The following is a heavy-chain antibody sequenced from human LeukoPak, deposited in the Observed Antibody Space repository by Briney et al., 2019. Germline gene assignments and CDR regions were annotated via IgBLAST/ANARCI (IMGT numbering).Heavy chain of an antibody. CDR1: GFLVSSNY. D-gene: IGHD3-3*01. Sequence: GGSLRLSCAASGFLVSSNYMSWVRQAPGKGLEWVSVIYSGGSTYYADSVKGRFTISRDNSKNTLYLQMNSLRAEDTAVYYCARGPFGVATRSGFDPWGQGTLVTVSS. CDR3: ARGPFGVATRSGFDP. J-gene: IGHJ5*02. V-gene: IGHV3-53*01. CDR2: IYSGGST.